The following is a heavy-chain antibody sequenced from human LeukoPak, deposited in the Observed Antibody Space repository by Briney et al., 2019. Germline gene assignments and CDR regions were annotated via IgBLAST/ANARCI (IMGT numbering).Heavy chain of an antibody. CDR3: AREPVGATAPFDY. CDR1: GGSFSGYY. J-gene: IGHJ4*02. V-gene: IGHV4-34*01. CDR2: INHSGST. Sequence: PSETLSLTCAVYGGSFSGYYWSWIRQPPGKGLEWIGEINHSGSTNYNPSLKSRVTISVDTSKNQFSPKLSSVTAADTAVYYCAREPVGATAPFDYWGQGTLVTVSS. D-gene: IGHD1-26*01.